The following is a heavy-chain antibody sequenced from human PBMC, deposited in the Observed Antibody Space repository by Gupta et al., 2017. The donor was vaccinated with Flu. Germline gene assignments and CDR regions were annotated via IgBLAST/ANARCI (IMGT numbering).Heavy chain of an antibody. Sequence: QVQLVQSGAEVKKPGSSVKVSCKASGGPLSSPAYSGVRQAPGQGLEWMGGIIPIFGTANYAQKFQGRVTITADESTSTAYMELSSLRSEDTAVYYCARGKKILWFGGRHYYYGMDVWGQGTTVTVSS. V-gene: IGHV1-69*01. D-gene: IGHD3-10*01. CDR1: GGPLSSPA. J-gene: IGHJ6*02. CDR3: ARGKKILWFGGRHYYYGMDV. CDR2: IIPIFGTA.